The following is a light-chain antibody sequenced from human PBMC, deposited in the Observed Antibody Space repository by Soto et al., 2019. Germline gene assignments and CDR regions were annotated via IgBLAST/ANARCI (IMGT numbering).Light chain of an antibody. CDR3: QSYDSSLSGNVV. Sequence: QPVLTQPPSVSGAPGQRVTISCTGSRSNIGAGYDVHWYQQFPGTVPKLLIYGNSNRPSGVPDRFSGSKSGASASLAITGLQAADEADYYCQSYDSSLSGNVVFGGGTKLTVL. V-gene: IGLV1-40*01. J-gene: IGLJ2*01. CDR1: RSNIGAGYD. CDR2: GNS.